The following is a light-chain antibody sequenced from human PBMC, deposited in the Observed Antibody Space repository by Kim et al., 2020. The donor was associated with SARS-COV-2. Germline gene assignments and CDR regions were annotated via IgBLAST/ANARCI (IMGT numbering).Light chain of an antibody. J-gene: IGLJ3*02. CDR3: QVWDTGDHPGV. V-gene: IGLV3-21*01. CDR1: DIGGKG. Sequence: APGETAGIPWGGNDIGGKGVHWYQQKPGQAPVLVIYYDTHRPSGIPERFSGSNSGDTATLTISRVEAGDEADYYCQVWDTGDHPGVFGGGTQLTVL. CDR2: YDT.